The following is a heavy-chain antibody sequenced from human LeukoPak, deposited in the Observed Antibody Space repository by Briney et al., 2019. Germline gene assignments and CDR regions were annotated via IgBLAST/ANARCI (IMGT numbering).Heavy chain of an antibody. CDR2: IYYSGST. D-gene: IGHD1-1*01. CDR3: ARKGLSPPPGPQPDTRRTAFDS. CDR1: GGSISSYY. J-gene: IGHJ3*01. Sequence: SETLSLTCTVSGGSISSYYWSWIRQPPGKGLEWIGYIYYSGSTNYNPSLKSRVTVSVDKSKNQFSLMLTSVTAADTADYYCARKGLSPPPGPQPDTRRTAFDSWGQGTMVTVSS. V-gene: IGHV4-59*12.